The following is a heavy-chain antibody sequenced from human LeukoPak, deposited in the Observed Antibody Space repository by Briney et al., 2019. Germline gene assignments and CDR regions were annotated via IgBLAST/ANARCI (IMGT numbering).Heavy chain of an antibody. Sequence: SETLSLTCTVSGYSISSGYYWGWIRQPPGKGLEWIGSIYHSGSTYYNPSLKSRVTISVDTSKNQFSLKLSSVTAADTAVYYWARGTFWSGYYHDYWGQGTLVTVSS. CDR3: ARGTFWSGYYHDY. V-gene: IGHV4-38-2*02. CDR2: IYHSGST. CDR1: GYSISSGYY. D-gene: IGHD3-3*01. J-gene: IGHJ4*02.